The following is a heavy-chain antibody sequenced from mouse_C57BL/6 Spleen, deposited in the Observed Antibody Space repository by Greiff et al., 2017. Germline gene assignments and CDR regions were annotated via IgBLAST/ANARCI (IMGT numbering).Heavy chain of an antibody. CDR3: ARGGYYGSSPLYAMDY. V-gene: IGHV1-72*01. CDR1: GYTFTSYW. CDR2: IDPNSGGT. J-gene: IGHJ4*01. Sequence: QVQLQQPGAELVQPGASVKLSCKASGYTFTSYWMHWVKQRPGRGLEGIGRIDPNSGGTKYNEKFKSKATLTVDKPSSTAYMQLSSLTSEDSAVYYCARGGYYGSSPLYAMDYGGQGTSVTVSS. D-gene: IGHD1-1*01.